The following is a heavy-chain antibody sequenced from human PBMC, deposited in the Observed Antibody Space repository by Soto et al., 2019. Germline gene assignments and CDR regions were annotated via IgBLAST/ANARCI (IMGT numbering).Heavy chain of an antibody. CDR3: ARRYSSQGEWYFDI. V-gene: IGHV1-8*01. Sequence: QVQLVQSGAEVKKPGASVKVSCKASGYTFTSYDINWVRQATGQGLEWMGWMNPNSGNTGYAQKFQGRVTMTRNTSISTAYMERSSLRSEDTAVYYCARRYSSQGEWYFDIWGRGTLVTVSS. CDR2: MNPNSGNT. D-gene: IGHD6-13*01. J-gene: IGHJ2*01. CDR1: GYTFTSYD.